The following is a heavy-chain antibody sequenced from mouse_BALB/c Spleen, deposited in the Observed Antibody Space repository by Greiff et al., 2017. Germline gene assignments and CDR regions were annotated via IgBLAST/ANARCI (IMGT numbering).Heavy chain of an antibody. Sequence: VQLQQSAAELARPGASVKMSCKASGYTFTSYTMHWVKQRPGQGLEWIGYINPSSGYTEYNQKFKDKTTLNADKSSSTAYMQLSSLTSEDSAVYYCARVGDWDVWGQGTTLTVSS. D-gene: IGHD4-1*01. V-gene: IGHV1-4*02. CDR2: INPSSGYT. CDR1: GYTFTSYT. J-gene: IGHJ2*01. CDR3: ARVGDWDV.